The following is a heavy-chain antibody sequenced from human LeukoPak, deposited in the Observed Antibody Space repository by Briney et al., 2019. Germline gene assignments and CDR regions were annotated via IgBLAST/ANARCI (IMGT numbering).Heavy chain of an antibody. D-gene: IGHD3-9*01. V-gene: IGHV4-30-4*08. Sequence: SETLSLTCTGSGGSISSVDYYWSWIRLPPGKCLEWVGYIYYSGSTYYNPSLKSRVTISVDASKNQFSLKLSSVTAAGTAVYYCARGFRYFDWLLYHSYYFDYWGQGTLVTVSS. J-gene: IGHJ4*02. CDR1: GGSISSVDYY. CDR2: IYYSGST. CDR3: ARGFRYFDWLLYHSYYFDY.